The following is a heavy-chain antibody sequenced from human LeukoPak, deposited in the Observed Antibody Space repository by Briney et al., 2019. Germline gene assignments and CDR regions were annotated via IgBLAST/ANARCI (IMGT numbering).Heavy chain of an antibody. CDR2: IHTSGGA. CDR1: GDSIISYF. CDR3: AREITGPPTYYYYYMDV. J-gene: IGHJ6*03. Sequence: SETLSLTCNVSGDSIISYFWSWIRQPAGKGLEWIGRIHTSGGANYNPSLKGRVTMSLDPSKNLFSLEVTSVTAADTAVYFCAREITGPPTYYYYYMDVLGEGTTVTVSS. D-gene: IGHD2-8*02. V-gene: IGHV4-4*07.